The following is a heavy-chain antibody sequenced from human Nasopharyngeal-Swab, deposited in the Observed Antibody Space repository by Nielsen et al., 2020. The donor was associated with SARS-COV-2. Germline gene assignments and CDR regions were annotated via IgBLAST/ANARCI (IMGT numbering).Heavy chain of an antibody. D-gene: IGHD3-10*01. CDR3: ARDSPGSGSYSGSTRYFDL. CDR2: ITPFNGNT. J-gene: IGHJ2*01. V-gene: IGHV1-45*02. CDR1: GYTFTYRY. Sequence: SVKVSCKASGYTFTYRYLHWVRQAPGQALEWMGWITPFNGNTNYAQKFQDRVTITRDRSMSTAYMELSSLRSEDTAMYYCARDSPGSGSYSGSTRYFDLWGRGTLVTVSS.